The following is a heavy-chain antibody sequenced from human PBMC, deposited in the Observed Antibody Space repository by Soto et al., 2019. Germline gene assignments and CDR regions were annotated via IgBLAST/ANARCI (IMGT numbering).Heavy chain of an antibody. Sequence: PGGSLSLSCAASGFTFSSYEMNWVRQAPGKGLEWVSYISSSGSTIYYADSVRGRFTISRDNAKNSLYLQMNSLRAEDTAVYFCARDPAIYSGKFDYGLDVWGRGTTVTVSS. CDR1: GFTFSSYE. J-gene: IGHJ6*02. CDR3: ARDPAIYSGKFDYGLDV. CDR2: ISSSGSTI. D-gene: IGHD4-4*01. V-gene: IGHV3-48*03.